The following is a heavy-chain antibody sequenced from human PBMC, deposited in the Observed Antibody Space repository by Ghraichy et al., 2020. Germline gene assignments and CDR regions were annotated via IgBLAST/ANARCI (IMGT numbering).Heavy chain of an antibody. CDR2: ISSSSSTI. CDR3: ARSLQRITIFGVVIGAFDY. J-gene: IGHJ4*02. D-gene: IGHD3-3*01. Sequence: GGSLRLSCAASGFTFSSYSMNWVRQAPGKGLEWVSYISSSSSTIYYADSVKGRFTISRDNAKNSLYLQMNSLRDEDTAVYYCARSLQRITIFGVVIGAFDYWGQGTLVTVSS. V-gene: IGHV3-48*02. CDR1: GFTFSSYS.